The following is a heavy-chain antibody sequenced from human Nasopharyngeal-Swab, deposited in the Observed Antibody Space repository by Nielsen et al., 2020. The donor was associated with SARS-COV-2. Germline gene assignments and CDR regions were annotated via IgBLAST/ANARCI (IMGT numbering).Heavy chain of an antibody. CDR2: ISYDGSNK. J-gene: IGHJ5*02. CDR3: AKGSITMVRGVIGWFDP. D-gene: IGHD3-10*01. V-gene: IGHV3-30*18. Sequence: GGSLRLSCAASGFTFSRYGMHWVRQAQGKGLEWVAVISYDGSNKYYADSVKGRFTISRDNSKNTLYLQMNSLRAEDTAVYYCAKGSITMVRGVIGWFDPWGQGTLVTVSS. CDR1: GFTFSRYG.